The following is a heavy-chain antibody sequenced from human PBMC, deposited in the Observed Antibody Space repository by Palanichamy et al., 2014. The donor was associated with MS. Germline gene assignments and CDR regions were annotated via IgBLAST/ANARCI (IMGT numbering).Heavy chain of an antibody. CDR1: GYSFTSYW. Sequence: EVQLVQSGAEVKKPGESLKISCKGSGYSFTSYWIAWVRQMPGKGLEWMGIIYPGNSDTTYSPSFQGQVTISADKSISTAYLQWSSLKASDTGMYYCARHSTLGYYYGRSDWFDPWGQGTLVTVSS. CDR3: ARHSTLGYYYGRSDWFDP. J-gene: IGHJ5*01. V-gene: IGHV5-51*01. D-gene: IGHD3-22*01. CDR2: IYPGNSDT.